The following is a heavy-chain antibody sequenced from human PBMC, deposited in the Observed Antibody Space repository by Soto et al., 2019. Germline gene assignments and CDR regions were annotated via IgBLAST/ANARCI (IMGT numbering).Heavy chain of an antibody. V-gene: IGHV3-21*01. Sequence: GWSLRLSCAASGFTCSTYSMHWVRQAPGKGLEWVSSIGARSDIYYADSVKGRFTISRDNAKNSLSLQMNSLRAEDTGVYYCAREETAWPLAYGLDVWGQGTTVTAPS. CDR2: IGARSDI. J-gene: IGHJ6*02. D-gene: IGHD2-21*02. CDR3: AREETAWPLAYGLDV. CDR1: GFTCSTYS.